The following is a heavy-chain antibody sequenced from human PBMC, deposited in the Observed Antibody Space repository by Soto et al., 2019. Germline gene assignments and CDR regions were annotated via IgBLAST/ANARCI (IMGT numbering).Heavy chain of an antibody. V-gene: IGHV3-23*01. J-gene: IGHJ4*02. CDR2: ISGSGGST. Sequence: EVQLLESGGGLVQPGGSLRLSCAASGFTFSSYAMSWVRQAPGKGLEWVSAISGSGGSTYYADSVKGRFTISRDNSKNTLYLQMNSLRAEDTAVYYCAKDGPDPISAAGPLDYWGQGTLVTVSS. D-gene: IGHD6-13*01. CDR3: AKDGPDPISAAGPLDY. CDR1: GFTFSSYA.